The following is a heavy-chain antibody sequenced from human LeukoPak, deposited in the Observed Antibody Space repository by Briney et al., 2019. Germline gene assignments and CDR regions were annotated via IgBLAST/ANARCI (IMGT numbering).Heavy chain of an antibody. V-gene: IGHV3-30*02. CDR2: ILPDGNNN. J-gene: IGHJ4*02. CDR3: ARDWYYDSRGFTCDEGYFDY. CDR1: GFIFSSFA. D-gene: IGHD3-22*01. Sequence: TGGSLRLSCAPAGFIFSSFAMHWARQAPGKGLEWLALILPDGNNNWYADSVKGRVAVSTDKSRSTLYLQMNSLGAEDTAVYYCARDWYYDSRGFTCDEGYFDYWGQGTLVTVSS.